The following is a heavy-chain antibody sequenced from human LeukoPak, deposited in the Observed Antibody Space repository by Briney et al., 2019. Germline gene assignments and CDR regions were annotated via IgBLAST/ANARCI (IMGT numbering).Heavy chain of an antibody. CDR1: GFTFSSYG. CDR3: AKGYLRYFDPSWFDY. J-gene: IGHJ4*02. V-gene: IGHV3-23*01. CDR2: ISGSGDST. D-gene: IGHD3-9*01. Sequence: GGSLRLSCAVSGFTFSSYGMTWVRQAPGKGLEWVSAISGSGDSTYYADSVKGRFTISRDNSKNTVYLQMNSLRAEDTAVYYCAKGYLRYFDPSWFDYWGQGTLVTVSS.